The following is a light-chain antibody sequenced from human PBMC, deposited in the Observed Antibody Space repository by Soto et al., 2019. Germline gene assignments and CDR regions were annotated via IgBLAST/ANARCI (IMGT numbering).Light chain of an antibody. CDR1: SSNIGAGFD. CDR2: RNS. J-gene: IGLJ1*01. CDR3: HSYDNSLSSYV. Sequence: QSVLTQPPSMSGAPGQRVTISRTGSSSNIGAGFDVHWYQHLPGTAPKVLIYRNSNRPSGVPDRFSGSKSGTSASLAITGLQAEDEADYYCHSYDNSLSSYVFGTGTKVTVL. V-gene: IGLV1-40*01.